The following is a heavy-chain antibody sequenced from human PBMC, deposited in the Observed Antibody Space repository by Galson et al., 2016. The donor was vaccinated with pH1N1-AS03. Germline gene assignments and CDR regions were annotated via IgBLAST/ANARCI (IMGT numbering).Heavy chain of an antibody. V-gene: IGHV3-9*01. D-gene: IGHD3-16*01. CDR1: GFTFRNYA. CDR3: IVDLVPGGLDY. Sequence: SLRLSCAASGFTFRNYAMHWVRQAPGKGLEWVSGITWNSGTRGYADSVQGRFTTSRDNGKNSLYLQMNSLRPEDTAFYYCIVDLVPGGLDYWGPGTLVTVSS. CDR2: ITWNSGTR. J-gene: IGHJ4*02.